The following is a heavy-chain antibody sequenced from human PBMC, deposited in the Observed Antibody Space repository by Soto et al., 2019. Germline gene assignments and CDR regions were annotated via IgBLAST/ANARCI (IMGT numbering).Heavy chain of an antibody. V-gene: IGHV1-69*05. D-gene: IGHD5-12*01. CDR3: ARGNHRWLQWWYFDL. J-gene: IGHJ2*01. CDR1: GGTFSSYT. Sequence: QVQLVQSGAEVKKPGSSVTVSCKASGGTFSSYTISWVRQAPGQGLEWMGGIIPIFGTANYAQKFQGRVTITPDESTRTAYMELSSLRSEDTAVYYCARGNHRWLQWWYFDLWGGAPWSLSPQ. CDR2: IIPIFGTA.